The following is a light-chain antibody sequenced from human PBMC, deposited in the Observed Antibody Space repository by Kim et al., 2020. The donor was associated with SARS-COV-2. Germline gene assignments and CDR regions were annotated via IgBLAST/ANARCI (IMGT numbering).Light chain of an antibody. Sequence: SPGERAILSCRASQSVGSNYLAWYQQKPGQAPRLLIYGASSRATGIPDRFSGYGSGTDFTLTISRLEPEDFAVYYCQQYGSSPLTFGGGTKVDIK. J-gene: IGKJ4*01. CDR3: QQYGSSPLT. V-gene: IGKV3-20*01. CDR1: QSVGSNY. CDR2: GAS.